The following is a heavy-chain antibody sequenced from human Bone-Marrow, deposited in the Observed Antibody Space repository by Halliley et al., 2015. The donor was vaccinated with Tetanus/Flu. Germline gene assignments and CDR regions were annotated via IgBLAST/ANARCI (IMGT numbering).Heavy chain of an antibody. D-gene: IGHD2-21*02. Sequence: SGFSVSSNYMSWVRQAPGKGLEWVSVIYISGNTYYPDSMKGRFTISRDNSNDTVYLQMNSLRVEDTAVYFCARGGGAFCGGDCLRTFDIWGQGTMVTVS. CDR1: GFSVSSNY. CDR3: ARGGGAFCGGDCLRTFDI. J-gene: IGHJ3*02. V-gene: IGHV3-53*01. CDR2: IYISGNT.